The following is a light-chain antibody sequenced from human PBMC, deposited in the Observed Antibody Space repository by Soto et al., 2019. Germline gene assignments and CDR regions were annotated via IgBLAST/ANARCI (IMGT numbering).Light chain of an antibody. V-gene: IGKV2-28*01. CDR1: QSLLHSNGYNY. Sequence: DIVMTQSPLSLPVTPGEPASISCRSSQSLLHSNGYNYLDWYLQKPGQSPQLLIYLGSNRASGVPDRFSGSASGTDFTLKISRVEAEDVGVYYCMQAPQTLFTFGPGTKVDIK. CDR2: LGS. CDR3: MQAPQTLFT. J-gene: IGKJ3*01.